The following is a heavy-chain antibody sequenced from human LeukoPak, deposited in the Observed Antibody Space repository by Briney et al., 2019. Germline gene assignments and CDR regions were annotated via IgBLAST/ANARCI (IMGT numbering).Heavy chain of an antibody. Sequence: PGGPLRLSCAASGFTFSSYAMSWVRQAPGKGLEWVSAISGSGGSTYYADSVKGRFTISKDNSKNTLYLQMNSLRAEETAVYYCAKSTVPHARTHNWFDPWGQGTLVTVSS. D-gene: IGHD1-7*01. CDR2: ISGSGGST. J-gene: IGHJ5*02. CDR1: GFTFSSYA. V-gene: IGHV3-23*01. CDR3: AKSTVPHARTHNWFDP.